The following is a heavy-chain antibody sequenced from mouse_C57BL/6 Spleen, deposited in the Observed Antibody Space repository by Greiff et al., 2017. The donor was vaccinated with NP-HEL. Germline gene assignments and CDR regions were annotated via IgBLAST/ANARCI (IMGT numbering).Heavy chain of an antibody. CDR1: GFNIKNTY. V-gene: IGHV14-3*01. D-gene: IGHD1-1*01. CDR3: ARDYYGSSYVPYFAY. J-gene: IGHJ2*01. CDR2: IDPANGNT. Sequence: VQLQQSVAELVRPGASVKLSCTASGFNIKNTYMHWVKQRPEQGLEWIGRIDPANGNTKYAPKFQGKATITADTSSNTAYLQLSSLTSEDTAIYYCARDYYGSSYVPYFAYWGQGTTLTVSS.